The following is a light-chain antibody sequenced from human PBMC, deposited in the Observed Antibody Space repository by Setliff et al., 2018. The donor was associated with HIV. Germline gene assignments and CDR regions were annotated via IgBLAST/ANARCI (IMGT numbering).Light chain of an antibody. CDR1: SSNIGTGYD. Sequence: QSALTQPPSVSGAPGQRVTISCTGSSSNIGTGYDVHWYQQLPGTAPKLLIFGNSNRPSGVPDRFSGSKSGTSASLAITGLHAEDEADYYCQSYDSSLTGSYVFGTGTKVTVL. V-gene: IGLV1-40*01. CDR3: QSYDSSLTGSYV. CDR2: GNS. J-gene: IGLJ1*01.